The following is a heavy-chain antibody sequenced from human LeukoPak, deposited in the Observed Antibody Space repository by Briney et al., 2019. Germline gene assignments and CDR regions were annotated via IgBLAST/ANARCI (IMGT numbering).Heavy chain of an antibody. CDR1: GVSISSYY. CDR3: ARLKYYYDSSGYRAEYFQH. V-gene: IGHV4-59*01. CDR2: IYYSGST. D-gene: IGHD3-22*01. Sequence: PSETLSLTCTVSGVSISSYYWSWIRQPPGKGLEWIGYIYYSGSTNYNPSLKSRVTISVDTSKNQLSLKLSSVTAADTAVYYCARLKYYYDSSGYRAEYFQHWDQGTLVTASS. J-gene: IGHJ1*01.